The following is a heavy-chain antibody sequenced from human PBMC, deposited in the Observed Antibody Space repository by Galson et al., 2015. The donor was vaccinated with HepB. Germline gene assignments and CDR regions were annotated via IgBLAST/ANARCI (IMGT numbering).Heavy chain of an antibody. Sequence: QSGAEVKKPGASVKVSCKASGYTFTSYDINWVRQATGQGLEWMGWMNPNSGNTGFAQKFQGRVTMTRNTSISTAYMELSSLRSEDTAVYYCATPGIVGATPSSLYYYYGMDVWGQGTTVTVSS. V-gene: IGHV1-8*01. D-gene: IGHD1-26*01. J-gene: IGHJ6*02. CDR2: MNPNSGNT. CDR1: GYTFTSYD. CDR3: ATPGIVGATPSSLYYYYGMDV.